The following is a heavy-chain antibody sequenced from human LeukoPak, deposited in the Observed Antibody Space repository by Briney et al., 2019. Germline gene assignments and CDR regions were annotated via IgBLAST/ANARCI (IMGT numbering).Heavy chain of an antibody. CDR3: AIADVNTVRVYDY. D-gene: IGHD4-11*01. V-gene: IGHV3-23*01. J-gene: IGHJ4*02. CDR1: GFTFSSYA. CDR2: IGAGGYGT. Sequence: PGGSLRLSCAASGFTFSSYAMGWVRQAPGKGLEWVSSIGAGGYGTYYADSVKGRFTISRNNSKNTVYLQMNSLRAEDTALYYCAIADVNTVRVYDYWGQGTLVTVSS.